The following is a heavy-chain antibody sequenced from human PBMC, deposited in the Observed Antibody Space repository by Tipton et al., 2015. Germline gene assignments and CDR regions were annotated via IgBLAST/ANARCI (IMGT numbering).Heavy chain of an antibody. V-gene: IGHV4-39*01. CDR3: ARRIAAAHADY. Sequence: TLSLTCTVSGGSISSRNYYWGWIRQPPGMGLEWIGTIYYSGSTFYNPSLKSRVTISVHTSKNRFSLKLSSVTAADTAVYYCARRIAAAHADYWGQGTLVTVSS. J-gene: IGHJ4*02. D-gene: IGHD6-13*01. CDR2: IYYSGST. CDR1: GGSISSRNYY.